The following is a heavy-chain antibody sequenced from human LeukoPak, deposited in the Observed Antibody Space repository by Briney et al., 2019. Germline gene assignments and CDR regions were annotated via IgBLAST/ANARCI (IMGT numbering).Heavy chain of an antibody. Sequence: SETLSLTCTVSGGSISSSSYYWGWIRQPPGKGLEWIGSIYYSGSTYYNPSLKSRVTISVDTSKNQFSLKLSSVTAADTAVYYCARLRPAANIYYYYGMDAWGQGTTVTVSS. J-gene: IGHJ6*02. D-gene: IGHD2-2*01. CDR3: ARLRPAANIYYYYGMDA. CDR1: GGSISSSSYY. V-gene: IGHV4-39*01. CDR2: IYYSGST.